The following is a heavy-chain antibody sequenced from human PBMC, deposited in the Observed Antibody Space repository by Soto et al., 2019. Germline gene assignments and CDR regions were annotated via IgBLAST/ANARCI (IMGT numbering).Heavy chain of an antibody. Sequence: QVQLVQSGAEVKKPGASVKISCKPSGYIFTSHSIHWVRQAPGQGLEWLGRINPSGGCTTYAQKFRGRVIMTRDASTSTVYMKLSSLRSEDTAVYYCARDLRGDGDAYFYYSMDVWGQGTTVTVSS. CDR2: INPSGGCT. J-gene: IGHJ6*02. D-gene: IGHD4-17*01. CDR1: GYIFTSHS. V-gene: IGHV1-46*01. CDR3: ARDLRGDGDAYFYYSMDV.